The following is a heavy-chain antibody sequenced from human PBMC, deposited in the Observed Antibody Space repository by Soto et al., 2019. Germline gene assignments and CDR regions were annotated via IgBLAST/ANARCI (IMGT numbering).Heavy chain of an antibody. CDR2: INGRGETT. J-gene: IGHJ4*02. CDR3: ARSRDSNAWYSLDY. D-gene: IGHD6-19*01. V-gene: IGHV3-23*01. Sequence: EVQLLESGGGVVQPGGSLRLSCAASGFSFSSSAMTWVRQAPGGGLEWVSSINGRGETTYYKPSVKGRFTISRDSSRDTLYLQMNSLRAEDSALYYCARSRDSNAWYSLDYWGQGTLVTVSS. CDR1: GFSFSSSA.